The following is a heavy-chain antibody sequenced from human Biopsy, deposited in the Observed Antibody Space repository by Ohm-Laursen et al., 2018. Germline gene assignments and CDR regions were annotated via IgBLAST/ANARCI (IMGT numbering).Heavy chain of an antibody. CDR1: GYFFSSYG. CDR2: ISGYNGNT. D-gene: IGHD1-26*01. CDR3: VRGTGSQYFDY. Sequence: GSSVKVSCKVSGYFFSSYGLNWVRQAPGQGLEWMGRISGYNGNTNYAQKFQGRVTMTIDSSASTAYLELRSLRSDDTAFYYCVRGTGSQYFDYWGQGTLVTVSS. J-gene: IGHJ4*02. V-gene: IGHV1-18*01.